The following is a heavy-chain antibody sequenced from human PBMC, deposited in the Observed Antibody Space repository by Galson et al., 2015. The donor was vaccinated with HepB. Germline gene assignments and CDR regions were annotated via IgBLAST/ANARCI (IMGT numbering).Heavy chain of an antibody. D-gene: IGHD1-26*01. CDR3: ATVGATTVEYFQH. J-gene: IGHJ1*01. CDR1: GYTLTELS. Sequence: SVKVSCKVSGYTLTELSMHWVRQAPGKGLEWMGGFDPEDGETIYAQKFQGRVTMTEDTSTDTAYMELSSLRSEDTAVYYCATVGATTVEYFQHWGQGTLVTVSS. CDR2: FDPEDGET. V-gene: IGHV1-24*01.